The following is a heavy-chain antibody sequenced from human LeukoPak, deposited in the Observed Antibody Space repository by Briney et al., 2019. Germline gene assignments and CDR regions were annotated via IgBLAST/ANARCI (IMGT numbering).Heavy chain of an antibody. CDR3: ARKGRDGYTFDY. CDR2: IGIIGDR. Sequence: GGSLRLSSAASGFTFSSYDMHWVRQPTGKGLEWVSVIGIIGDRFYAGSVKGRFTISRENANNSLYLQMNSLSAEDTAVYYCARKGRDGYTFDYWGQGTLVTVSS. V-gene: IGHV3-13*01. D-gene: IGHD5-24*01. J-gene: IGHJ4*02. CDR1: GFTFSSYD.